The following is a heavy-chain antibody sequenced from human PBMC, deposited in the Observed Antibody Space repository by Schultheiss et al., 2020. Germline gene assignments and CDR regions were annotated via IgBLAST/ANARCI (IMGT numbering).Heavy chain of an antibody. CDR2: IYYSGST. D-gene: IGHD6-13*01. J-gene: IGHJ4*02. Sequence: SETLALTCTVSGGSISSYYWSWIRQPPGKGLEWIGYIYYSGSTNYNPSLKSRVTISVDTSKNQFSLKLSSVTAADTAVYYCARGPSIAAAGAYYFDYWGQGTLVTVAS. CDR1: GGSISSYY. V-gene: IGHV4-59*12. CDR3: ARGPSIAAAGAYYFDY.